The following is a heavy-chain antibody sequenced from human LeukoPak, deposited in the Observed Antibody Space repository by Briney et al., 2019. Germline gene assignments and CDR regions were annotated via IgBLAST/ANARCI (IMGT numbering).Heavy chain of an antibody. CDR1: GGSISSGDYY. CDR3: ARMAQHPPPFDI. CDR2: IYYSGST. D-gene: IGHD5-24*01. V-gene: IGHV4-61*08. Sequence: SETLSLTCTVSGGSISSGDYYWSWIRQPPGKGLEWIGYIYYSGSTNYNPSLKSRVTISVDTSKNQFSLKLSSVTAADTAVYYCARMAQHPPPFDIWGQGTMVTVSS. J-gene: IGHJ3*02.